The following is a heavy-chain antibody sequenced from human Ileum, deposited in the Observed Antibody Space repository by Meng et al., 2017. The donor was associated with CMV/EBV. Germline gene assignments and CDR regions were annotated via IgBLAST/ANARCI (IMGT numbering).Heavy chain of an antibody. J-gene: IGHJ4*02. CDR2: ISYDGSNK. Sequence: SGFTFSSYAMHWVRQAPGKGLEWVAVISYDGSNKYYADSVKGRFTISRDNSKNTLYLQMNSLRAEDTAVYYCARDQGIAAAGMGFDYWGQGTLVTVSS. V-gene: IGHV3-30*04. CDR1: GFTFSSYA. D-gene: IGHD6-13*01. CDR3: ARDQGIAAAGMGFDY.